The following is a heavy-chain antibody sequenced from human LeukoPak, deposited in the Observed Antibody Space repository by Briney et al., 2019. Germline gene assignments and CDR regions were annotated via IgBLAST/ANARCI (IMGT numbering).Heavy chain of an antibody. J-gene: IGHJ4*02. CDR3: ARAGWFGELSSFDY. V-gene: IGHV4-4*07. CDR2: IYTSGST. D-gene: IGHD3-10*01. CDR1: GGSISSYY. Sequence: SETLSLTCTVSGGSISSYYWSWIRQPAGKGLEWIGRIYTSGSTNYNPSLKSRVTMSVDTSKNQFSLKLSSVTAADTAVYYCARAGWFGELSSFDYWGQGTLVTVSS.